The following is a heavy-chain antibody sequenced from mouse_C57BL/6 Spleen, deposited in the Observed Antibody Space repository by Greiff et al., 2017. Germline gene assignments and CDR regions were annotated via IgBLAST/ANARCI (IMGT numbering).Heavy chain of an antibody. J-gene: IGHJ2*01. CDR3: ARSAYDGYYGYFDY. V-gene: IGHV1-75*01. Sequence: VQLVESGPELVKPGASVKISCKASGYTFTDYYINWVKQRPGQGLEWIGWIFPGSGSTYYNEKFKGKATLTVDKSSSTAYMLLSSLTSEDSAVYFCARSAYDGYYGYFDYWGQGTTLTVSS. D-gene: IGHD2-3*01. CDR1: GYTFTDYY. CDR2: IFPGSGST.